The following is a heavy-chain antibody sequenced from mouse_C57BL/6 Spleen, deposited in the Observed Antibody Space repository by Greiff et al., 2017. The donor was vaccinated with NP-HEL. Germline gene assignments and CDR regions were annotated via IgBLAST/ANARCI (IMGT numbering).Heavy chain of an antibody. J-gene: IGHJ4*01. CDR3: TRGAYYSNVYAMDY. CDR1: GFTFSSYA. V-gene: IGHV5-9-1*02. D-gene: IGHD2-5*01. CDR2: ISSGGDYI. Sequence: EVKVEESGEGLVKPGGSLKLSCAASGFTFSSYAMSWVRQTPEKRLEWVAYISSGGDYIYYADTVKGRFTISRDNARNTLYLQMSSLKSEDTAMYYCTRGAYYSNVYAMDYWGQGTSVTVSS.